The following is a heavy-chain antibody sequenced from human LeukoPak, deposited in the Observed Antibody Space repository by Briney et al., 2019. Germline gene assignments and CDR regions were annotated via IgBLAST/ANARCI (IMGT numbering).Heavy chain of an antibody. V-gene: IGHV4-4*07. D-gene: IGHD5-18*01. CDR1: GGSISPYY. CDR2: IYNTGST. J-gene: IGHJ6*03. Sequence: MTSETLSLTCTVSGGSISPYYWSWIRQPAGKGLEWIGRIYNTGSTNYNPSLKSRVTMSVDTSKDQFSLKLSSVTAADTAVYYCAREADTRYYYYMDVWGKGTTVTISS. CDR3: AREADTRYYYYMDV.